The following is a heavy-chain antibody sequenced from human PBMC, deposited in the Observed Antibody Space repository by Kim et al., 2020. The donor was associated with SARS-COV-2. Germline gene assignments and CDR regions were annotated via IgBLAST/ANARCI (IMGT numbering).Heavy chain of an antibody. CDR2: IYYSGST. J-gene: IGHJ5*02. V-gene: IGHV4-39*01. Sequence: SETLSLTCTVSGGSISSSSYYWGWIRQPPGKGLEWIGSIYYSGSTYYNPSLKSRVTISVDTSKNQFSLKLSSVTAADTAVYYCARRIGFGSAESWFDPWGQGTLVTVSS. CDR3: ARRIGFGSAESWFDP. D-gene: IGHD3-3*01. CDR1: GGSISSSSYY.